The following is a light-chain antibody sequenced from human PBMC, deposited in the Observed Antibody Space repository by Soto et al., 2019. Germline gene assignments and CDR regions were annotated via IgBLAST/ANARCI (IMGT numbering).Light chain of an antibody. CDR2: EVS. CDR3: NSYTSNNTYV. J-gene: IGLJ1*01. CDR1: SSDVGGYNH. V-gene: IGLV2-14*01. Sequence: QSVLTQPASVSGSPGQSITISCTGTSSDVGGYNHVAWYQQYPGKAPKLIIFEVSDRPSGISNRFSGSKSANTASLSISGLQAEDDADYYCNSYTSNNTYVFGTGTKVTVL.